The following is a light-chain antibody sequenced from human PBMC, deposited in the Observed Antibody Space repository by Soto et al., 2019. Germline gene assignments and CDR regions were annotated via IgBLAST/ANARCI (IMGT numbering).Light chain of an antibody. V-gene: IGKV3-15*01. CDR1: QSVSSH. Sequence: EIMMTQSPDTLSVSPGERATLSCRASQSVSSHLAWYQQKPGQAPRLLIYGASTRATGFPASFSATGSGTEFTLTITSLQSEDFAVYYWQQYNSWPTFGQGTKVEIK. CDR2: GAS. CDR3: QQYNSWPT. J-gene: IGKJ1*01.